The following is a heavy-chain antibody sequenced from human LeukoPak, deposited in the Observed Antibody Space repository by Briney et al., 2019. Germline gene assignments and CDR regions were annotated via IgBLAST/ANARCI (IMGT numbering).Heavy chain of an antibody. CDR3: ASDPISYSSGWYGG. Sequence: ASVKVSCKASGYTFTGYYMHWVRQAPGQGLEWMGWINPNSAGTNYAQKFQGRVTMTRDTSISTAYMELSRLRSDDTAVYYCASDPISYSSGWYGGWGQGTLVTVSS. CDR1: GYTFTGYY. D-gene: IGHD6-19*01. CDR2: INPNSAGT. V-gene: IGHV1-2*02. J-gene: IGHJ4*02.